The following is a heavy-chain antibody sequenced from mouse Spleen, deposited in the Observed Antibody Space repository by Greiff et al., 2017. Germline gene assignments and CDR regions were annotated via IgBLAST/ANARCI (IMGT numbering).Heavy chain of an antibody. J-gene: IGHJ2*01. D-gene: IGHD2-4*01. CDR1: GYTFTDYN. V-gene: IGHV1-22*01. CDR3: ARGLDYEPFDY. CDR2: INPNNGGT. Sequence: EVKLMESGPELVKPGASVKMSCKASGYTFTDYNMHWVKQSHGKSLEWIGYINPNNGGTSYNQKFKGKATLTVNKSSSTAYMELRSLTSEDSAVYYCARGLDYEPFDYWGQGTTLTVSS.